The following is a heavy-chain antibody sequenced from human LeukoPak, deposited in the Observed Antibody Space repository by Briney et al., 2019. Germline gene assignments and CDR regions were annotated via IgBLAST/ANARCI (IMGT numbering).Heavy chain of an antibody. J-gene: IGHJ4*02. D-gene: IGHD6-6*01. CDR2: IYYSGST. V-gene: IGHV4-59*01. Sequence: KPSETLSLICTVSGGSISSYYWSWIRQPPGKGLEWIGYIYYSGSTNYNPSLKSRVTISVDTSKNQFSLKLSSVTAADTAVYYCARGQRIAALAIDYWGQGTLVTVSS. CDR1: GGSISSYY. CDR3: ARGQRIAALAIDY.